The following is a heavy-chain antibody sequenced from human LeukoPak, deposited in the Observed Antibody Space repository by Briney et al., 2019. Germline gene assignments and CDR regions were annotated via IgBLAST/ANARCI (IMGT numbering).Heavy chain of an antibody. CDR1: GGSISSYY. D-gene: IGHD3-16*01. CDR3: ARETSQKGAHYMDV. CDR2: IYYSGST. V-gene: IGHV4-59*01. Sequence: SETLSLTCTVSGGSISSYYWSWIRQPPGKGLKWVGYIYYSGSTSYSPSLRSRVTISVDTSKNQFSLKLSSVTAADTAVYYCARETSQKGAHYMDVWGKGTTVTISS. J-gene: IGHJ6*03.